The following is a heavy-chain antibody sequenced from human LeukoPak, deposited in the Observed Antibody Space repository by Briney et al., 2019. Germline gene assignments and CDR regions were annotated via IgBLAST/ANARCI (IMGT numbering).Heavy chain of an antibody. Sequence: GGSLRLSCAASGFTVTSNYMSWVRQAPGKGLEWVSLIYIGGGSTTYYADSVKGRFTISEHSNTLYLQMNSLIPEDTAVYYCARVAARGPFDYWGQGTLVTVSS. CDR1: GFTVTSNY. J-gene: IGHJ4*02. V-gene: IGHV3-53*04. D-gene: IGHD6-6*01. CDR2: IYIGGGSTT. CDR3: ARVAARGPFDY.